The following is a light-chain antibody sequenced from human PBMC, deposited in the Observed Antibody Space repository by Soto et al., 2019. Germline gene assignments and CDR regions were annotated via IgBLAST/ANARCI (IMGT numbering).Light chain of an antibody. CDR2: AAS. V-gene: IGKV1-39*01. Sequence: IQMSQSPSSLSAPVGDRVTITCRASQSINYYLNWYQQKVGEPPKLLIYAASSLQSGVPSRFSGSGSGADDTLAISSLQPEDVATYYCQQANSFPLTFGGGTKVDIK. CDR1: QSINYY. CDR3: QQANSFPLT. J-gene: IGKJ4*01.